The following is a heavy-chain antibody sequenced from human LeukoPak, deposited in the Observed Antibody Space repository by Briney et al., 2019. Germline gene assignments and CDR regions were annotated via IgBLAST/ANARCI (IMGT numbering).Heavy chain of an antibody. D-gene: IGHD5-12*01. Sequence: RPSEILSLTCTVSGGSISSYYWSWIRQPPGKGLEWIGYIYYSGSTNYNPSLKSRVTISVDTSKNQFSLKLSSVTAADTAVYYCARDRGYDFPLGYWGQGTLVTVSS. CDR1: GGSISSYY. CDR2: IYYSGST. CDR3: ARDRGYDFPLGY. V-gene: IGHV4-59*01. J-gene: IGHJ4*02.